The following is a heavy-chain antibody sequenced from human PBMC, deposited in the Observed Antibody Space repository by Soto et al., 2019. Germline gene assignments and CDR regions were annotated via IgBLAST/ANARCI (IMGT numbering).Heavy chain of an antibody. V-gene: IGHV3-23*01. D-gene: IGHD2-2*01. CDR2: ISGSGGST. CDR3: AKAPEYCGSTSCVGRYFAY. CDR1: GFTFSSYA. J-gene: IGHJ4*02. Sequence: GGSLRLSCAASGFTFSSYAMSWVRQAPGKGLEWVAAISGSGGSTYYADSVKGLITISRDNSKNTLYLQMNSLRAEDTAVYYCAKAPEYCGSTSCVGRYFAYWAQGPLVTVSP.